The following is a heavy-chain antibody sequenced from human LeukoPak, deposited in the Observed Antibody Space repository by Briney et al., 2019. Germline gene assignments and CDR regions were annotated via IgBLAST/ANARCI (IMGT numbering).Heavy chain of an antibody. J-gene: IGHJ6*03. CDR3: VRGYFYYMDV. CDR2: INNSGNII. V-gene: IGHV3-48*02. Sequence: PRGSLRLSCAASELTFSRFSMHWVRQAPGTGLECVAYINNSGNIIYYADSVKGRFAISRDNAKNSVYLQMNSLRDGDTAVYYCVRGYFYYMDVWGKGTTVTVSS. D-gene: IGHD2-21*01. CDR1: ELTFSRFS.